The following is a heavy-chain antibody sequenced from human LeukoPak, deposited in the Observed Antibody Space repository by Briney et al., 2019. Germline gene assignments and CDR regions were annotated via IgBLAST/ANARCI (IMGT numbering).Heavy chain of an antibody. CDR1: GFTFSIYS. V-gene: IGHV3-23*01. J-gene: IGHJ4*02. Sequence: GGSLRLSCAASGFTFSIYSMNWVRQAPGKGLEWVSAISGSGGSTYYADSVKGRFTISRDNSKNTLYLQMNSLRAEDTAVYYCAKARYGSSWYKGVDYWGQGTLVTVSS. CDR2: ISGSGGST. D-gene: IGHD6-13*01. CDR3: AKARYGSSWYKGVDY.